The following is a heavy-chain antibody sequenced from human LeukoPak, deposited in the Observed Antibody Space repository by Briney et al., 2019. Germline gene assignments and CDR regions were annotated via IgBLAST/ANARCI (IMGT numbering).Heavy chain of an antibody. CDR3: ARDGGAPLGAFDI. D-gene: IGHD4/OR15-4a*01. CDR1: GGSISSYH. J-gene: IGHJ3*02. V-gene: IGHV4-59*01. Sequence: SETLSLTCTVPGGSISSYHWSWIRQSPGRGLEWIGYLYNTWSANYNPSLKSRVTISVDTSKNQFSLRLTSVTAADTAVYYCARDGGAPLGAFDIWAQGTVVPVSS. CDR2: LYNTWSA.